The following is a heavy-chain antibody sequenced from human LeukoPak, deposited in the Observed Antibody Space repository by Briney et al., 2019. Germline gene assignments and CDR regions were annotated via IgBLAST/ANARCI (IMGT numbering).Heavy chain of an antibody. Sequence: ASVKVSCKASGATFSNYGITWVRQAPGQGLEWMGGIIPMLGTAKYAQKLQDRVTITADKSTSTVYMDLSSLRSEDTAVYYCATLRNYDFWSGTRAWFDPWGQGTLVTVSS. CDR3: ATLRNYDFWSGTRAWFDP. J-gene: IGHJ5*02. V-gene: IGHV1-69*10. CDR2: IIPMLGTA. D-gene: IGHD3-3*01. CDR1: GATFSNYG.